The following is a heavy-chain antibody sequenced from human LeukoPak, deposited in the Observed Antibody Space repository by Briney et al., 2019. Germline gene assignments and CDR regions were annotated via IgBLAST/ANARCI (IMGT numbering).Heavy chain of an antibody. CDR2: ISSSSSYT. CDR3: TTVRMGATRDFDY. Sequence: GGSLRLSCAASGFTFSDYYMSWIRQAPGKGLEWVSYISSSSSYTNYADSVKGRFTISRDNAKNTLYLQMNSLRAEDTAVYYCTTVRMGATRDFDYWGQGTLVTVSS. J-gene: IGHJ4*02. CDR1: GFTFSDYY. V-gene: IGHV3-11*06. D-gene: IGHD1-26*01.